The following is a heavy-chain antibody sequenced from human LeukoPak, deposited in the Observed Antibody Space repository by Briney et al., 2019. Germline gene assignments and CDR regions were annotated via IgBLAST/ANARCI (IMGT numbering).Heavy chain of an antibody. CDR2: IYYSGST. J-gene: IGHJ3*02. D-gene: IGHD4-23*01. CDR3: AGYGGNLADAFDS. CDR1: GGSISSYY. V-gene: IGHV4-59*12. Sequence: PSETLSLTCTVSGGSISSYYWSWIRQPPGKGLEWIGYIYYSGSTNYNPSLKSRVTISVDTSKNQFSLKLSSVTAADTAVYYCAGYGGNLADAFDSWGQGTMVTVSS.